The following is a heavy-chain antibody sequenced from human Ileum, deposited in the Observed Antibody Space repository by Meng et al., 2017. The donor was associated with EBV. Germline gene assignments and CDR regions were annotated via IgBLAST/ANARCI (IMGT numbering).Heavy chain of an antibody. CDR1: GDTFPTNG. V-gene: IGHV1-18*01. CDR3: ARGVTTVLYWFFDL. D-gene: IGHD4-11*01. Sequence: PLVQSAGEVKKPGASVKVSSKDPGDTFPTNGISLGRQAPGQGLEWMGRISADSGNKNYPQKFQGRVTMTTDTSTRTAYMEVRRLRSDDTAVYYCARGVTTVLYWFFDLWGRGTLVTVSS. J-gene: IGHJ2*01. CDR2: ISADSGNK.